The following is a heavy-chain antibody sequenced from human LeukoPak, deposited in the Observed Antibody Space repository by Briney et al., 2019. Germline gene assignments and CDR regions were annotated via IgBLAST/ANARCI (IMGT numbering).Heavy chain of an antibody. CDR2: IYTSGST. J-gene: IGHJ6*03. D-gene: IGHD2-2*01. V-gene: IGHV4-4*07. CDR1: GGSISSYY. CDR3: AREARYCSSTSCYFVGYYYYYMDV. Sequence: SETLSLTCTVSGGSISSYYWSWIRQPAGKGLEWIGRIYTSGSTNYNPSLKSRVTMSVDTSKNQFSLKLSSVTAADTAVYYCAREARYCSSTSCYFVGYYYYYMDVWGKGTTVTVSS.